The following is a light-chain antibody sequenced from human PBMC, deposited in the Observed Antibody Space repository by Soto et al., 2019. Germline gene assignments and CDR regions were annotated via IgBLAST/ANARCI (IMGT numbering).Light chain of an antibody. CDR1: QSLLHSNGYTY. J-gene: IGKJ2*01. Sequence: DIVMTQYPLSLPVTPGEPASISCRSSQSLLHSNGYTYLDWYLQKPGQSPQLLIYLGSNRASGVPDRFSGSGSGTDFTLKISRVEAEDVGVYYCMQALQTPLYTFGQGTKLEIK. CDR3: MQALQTPLYT. CDR2: LGS. V-gene: IGKV2-28*01.